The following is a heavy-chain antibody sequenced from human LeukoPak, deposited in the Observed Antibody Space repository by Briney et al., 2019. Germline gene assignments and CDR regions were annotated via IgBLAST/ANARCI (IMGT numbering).Heavy chain of an antibody. J-gene: IGHJ4*02. CDR1: GFTFSRNS. D-gene: IGHD1-26*01. CDR3: ARDLHWGASDY. Sequence: GGSLRLSCAASGFTFSRNSMTWVRQAPGKGLEWVSSISTSSSYIYYADSVKGRFTISRDNARNTVELQMNSLRPEDTAVYYCARDLHWGASDYWGQGTLVTVSS. V-gene: IGHV3-21*01. CDR2: ISTSSSYI.